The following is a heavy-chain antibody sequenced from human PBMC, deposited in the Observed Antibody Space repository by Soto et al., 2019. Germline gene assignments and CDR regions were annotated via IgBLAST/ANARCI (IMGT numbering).Heavy chain of an antibody. CDR1: GYTFTDYY. CDR2: INCKTGQT. Sequence: QVPLVQSGAEMKEPGAAVKVSCKASGYTFTDYYIRWVRQAPGQGLEWMAWINCKTGQTRYAQKFQGRLTVTSDTSITTSHMDLSGLRFDDAATYYCGRDSAILPGSYFDYWGQGSLVSVSS. V-gene: IGHV1-2*02. D-gene: IGHD2-21*02. CDR3: GRDSAILPGSYFDY. J-gene: IGHJ4*02.